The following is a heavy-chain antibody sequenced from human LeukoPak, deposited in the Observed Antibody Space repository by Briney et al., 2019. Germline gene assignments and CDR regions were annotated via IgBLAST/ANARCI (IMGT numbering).Heavy chain of an antibody. CDR3: AREESGDYFDY. CDR2: INPSGGST. Sequence: SVKVSCKASGYTSTSYYMHWVRQAPGQGLEWMGIINPSGGSTSYAQKFQGRVTMTRDTSTSTVYMELSSLRSEDTAVYYCAREESGDYFDYWGQGTLVTVSS. CDR1: GYTSTSYY. J-gene: IGHJ4*02. D-gene: IGHD3-10*01. V-gene: IGHV1-46*01.